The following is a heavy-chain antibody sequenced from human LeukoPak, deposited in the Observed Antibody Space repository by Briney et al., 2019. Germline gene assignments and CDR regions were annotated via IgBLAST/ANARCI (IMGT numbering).Heavy chain of an antibody. D-gene: IGHD6-19*01. V-gene: IGHV4-38-2*02. CDR1: GYSISSGYY. J-gene: IGHJ4*02. CDR2: IYHSGST. CDR3: ARLLPPYNSGWYFDY. Sequence: SETLSLICTVSGYSISSGYYWGWIRQPPGKGLEWIGSIYHSGSTYYNPSLKSRVTISVDTSKNQFSLKLRSVTAADTAVYYCARLLPPYNSGWYFDYWGQGALVTVSS.